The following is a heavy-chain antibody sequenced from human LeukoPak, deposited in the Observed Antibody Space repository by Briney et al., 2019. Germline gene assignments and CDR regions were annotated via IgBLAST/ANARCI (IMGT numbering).Heavy chain of an antibody. CDR3: ASGLWDYGSGSSDY. D-gene: IGHD3-10*01. CDR1: GGTFSSYA. Sequence: GASVKVSCKASGGTFSSYAISWVRQAPGQGLEWMGIINPSGGSTSYAQKFQGRVTMTRDTSTSTVYMELSSLRSEDTAVYYCASGLWDYGSGSSDYWGQGTLVTVSS. V-gene: IGHV1-46*01. J-gene: IGHJ4*02. CDR2: INPSGGST.